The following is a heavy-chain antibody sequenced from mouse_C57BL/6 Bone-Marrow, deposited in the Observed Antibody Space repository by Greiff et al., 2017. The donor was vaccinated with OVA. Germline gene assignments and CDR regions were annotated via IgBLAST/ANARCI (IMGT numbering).Heavy chain of an antibody. Sequence: VQLQQSGPELVKPGASVKLSCKASGYTFTSYDINWVKQRPGQGLEWIGWIYPRDGSTKYNEKFKGKATLTAEKSSSTAYMQLSSLTSEDSAVYFCARETDGYDRAWFAYWGQGTLVTVSA. CDR3: ARETDGYDRAWFAY. J-gene: IGHJ3*01. D-gene: IGHD2-2*01. CDR2: IYPRDGST. CDR1: GYTFTSYD. V-gene: IGHV1-85*01.